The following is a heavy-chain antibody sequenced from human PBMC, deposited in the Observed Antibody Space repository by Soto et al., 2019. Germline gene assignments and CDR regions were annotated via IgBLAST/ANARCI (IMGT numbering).Heavy chain of an antibody. CDR1: GFTFSSYV. Sequence: VQLLESGGGLIQPGGSLRLSCAASGFTFSSYVMSWVRQAPGKGLEWVSSISGSGDSEHYADSVKGRFTISRDNSKTTLSLQMNSLRAEDTAVYYCAESPWYGYWGQGTQVTVSS. CDR2: ISGSGDSE. CDR3: AESPWYGY. V-gene: IGHV3-23*01. D-gene: IGHD6-13*01. J-gene: IGHJ4*02.